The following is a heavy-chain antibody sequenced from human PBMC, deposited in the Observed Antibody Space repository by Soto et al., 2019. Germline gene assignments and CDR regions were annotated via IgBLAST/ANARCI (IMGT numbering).Heavy chain of an antibody. D-gene: IGHD4-17*01. CDR3: ARGIKYGDYTSWFDP. CDR2: INPNSGNT. V-gene: IGHV1-8*01. Sequence: QVQLVQSGAEVKKPGASVKVSCKASGYIFTNYDINWVRQATGQGLEYLGWINPNSGNTGYVQKFKGRVTMTRNTYINTACMELNSLRSEDTAVYYCARGIKYGDYTSWFDPWGQGPLFTFS. J-gene: IGHJ5*02. CDR1: GYIFTNYD.